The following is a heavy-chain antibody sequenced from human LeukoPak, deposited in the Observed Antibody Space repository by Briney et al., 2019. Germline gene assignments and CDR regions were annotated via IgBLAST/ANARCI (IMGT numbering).Heavy chain of an antibody. CDR1: GGSISSSNW. CDR2: IYHSGST. V-gene: IGHV4-4*02. J-gene: IGHJ3*02. CDR3: ARGRYVSSTSCSGFNI. Sequence: SETLSLTCAVSGGSISSSNWWSWVRQPPGKGLEWIGEIYHSGSTNYNPSLKSRVTISVDKSKNQFSLKLSSVTAADTAVYYCARGRYVSSTSCSGFNIWAKGQWSPSLQ. D-gene: IGHD2-2*01.